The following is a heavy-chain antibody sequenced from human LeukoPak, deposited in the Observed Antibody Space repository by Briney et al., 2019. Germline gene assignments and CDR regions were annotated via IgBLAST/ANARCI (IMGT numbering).Heavy chain of an antibody. CDR3: ARGWELKGDAFDI. CDR2: IYYSGST. V-gene: IGHV4-59*01. J-gene: IGHJ3*02. CDR1: GGSISSYY. Sequence: TSETLSLTCTVSGGSISSYYWSWIRQPPGKGLEWIGYIYYSGSTNYNPSLKSRVTISVDTSKNQFSLKLSSVTAADTAVYYCARGWELKGDAFDIWGQGTMVTVSS. D-gene: IGHD1-26*01.